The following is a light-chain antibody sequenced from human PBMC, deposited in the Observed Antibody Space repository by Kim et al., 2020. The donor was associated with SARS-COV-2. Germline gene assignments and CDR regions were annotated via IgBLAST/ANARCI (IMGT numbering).Light chain of an antibody. J-gene: IGLJ2*01. V-gene: IGLV1-44*01. CDR2: SNK. CDR1: SSNDGSNA. CDR3: ASWDDSLSGPV. Sequence: GQRVTISCSGSSSNDGSNAVNWYQQLQGTAPKLLIYSNKQRPSGVPDRFSGSKSGTSASLAISGLQSDDEADYYCASWDDSLSGPVFGAGTQLTVL.